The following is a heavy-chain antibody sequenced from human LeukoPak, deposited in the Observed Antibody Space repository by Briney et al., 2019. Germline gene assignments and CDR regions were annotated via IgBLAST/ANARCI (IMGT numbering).Heavy chain of an antibody. Sequence: GASVKVSCKASGYTFTSYGISWVRQAPGQGLEWMGRIIPILGIANYAQKFQGRVTITADKSTSTACMELSSLTSEDTAVYYCARDMDSSMVHTTPYDYWGQGTLVTVSS. D-gene: IGHD5-18*01. CDR2: IIPILGIA. J-gene: IGHJ4*02. V-gene: IGHV1-69*04. CDR3: ARDMDSSMVHTTPYDY. CDR1: GYTFTSYG.